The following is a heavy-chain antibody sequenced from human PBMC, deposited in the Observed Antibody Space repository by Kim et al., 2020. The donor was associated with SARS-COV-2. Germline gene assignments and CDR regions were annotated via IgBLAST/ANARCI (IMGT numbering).Heavy chain of an antibody. Sequence: ARSVKGRFTISRDNSKNTLYLQMNSLRAEATAVYYCARDVWLAPYWYFDLWGRGTLVPVSS. CDR3: ARDVWLAPYWYFDL. V-gene: IGHV3-33*01. J-gene: IGHJ2*01. D-gene: IGHD6-19*01.